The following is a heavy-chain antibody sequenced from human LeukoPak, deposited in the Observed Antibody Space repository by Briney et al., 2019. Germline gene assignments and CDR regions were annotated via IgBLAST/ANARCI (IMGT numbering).Heavy chain of an antibody. CDR3: AKVIRAMTTVNPIDY. V-gene: IGHV3-23*01. J-gene: IGHJ4*02. Sequence: GGSLRLSCAASGFTFSSYAMSWVRQAPGKGLEWVSAISGSGGSTYYADSVKGRFTISRDNSKNTLCLQMNSLRAEDTAVYYCAKVIRAMTTVNPIDYWGQGTLVTVSS. CDR1: GFTFSSYA. CDR2: ISGSGGST. D-gene: IGHD4-17*01.